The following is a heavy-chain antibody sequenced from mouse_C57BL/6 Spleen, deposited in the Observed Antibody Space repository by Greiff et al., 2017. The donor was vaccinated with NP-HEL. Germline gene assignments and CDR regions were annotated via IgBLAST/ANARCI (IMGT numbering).Heavy chain of an antibody. J-gene: IGHJ4*01. V-gene: IGHV1-50*01. CDR2: IDPYDSYT. CDR1: GYTFTSYW. Sequence: QVQLQQPGAELVKPGASVKLSCKASGYTFTSYWMQWVKQRPGQGLEWIGEIDPYDSYTNYNQKFKGQATLTVDTSSSTAYMQLSSLTSEDSAVYYGARGYYYGSSYSYAMDYWGQGTSVTVSS. CDR3: ARGYYYGSSYSYAMDY. D-gene: IGHD1-1*01.